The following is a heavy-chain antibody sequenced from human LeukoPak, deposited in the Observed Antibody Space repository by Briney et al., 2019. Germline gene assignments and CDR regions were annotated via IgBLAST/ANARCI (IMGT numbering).Heavy chain of an antibody. D-gene: IGHD3-16*02. CDR2: INHSGST. J-gene: IGHJ5*02. CDR3: ARGLHEGYVWGSYRYRGNNWFDP. V-gene: IGHV4-34*01. CDR1: GGSFSGYY. Sequence: SETLSLTCAVYGGSFSGYYWSWIRQPPGKGLEWIGEINHSGSTNYNPSLKRRVTISVDTSKNQFSLKLSSVTAADTAVYYCARGLHEGYVWGSYRYRGNNWFDPWGQGTLVTVSS.